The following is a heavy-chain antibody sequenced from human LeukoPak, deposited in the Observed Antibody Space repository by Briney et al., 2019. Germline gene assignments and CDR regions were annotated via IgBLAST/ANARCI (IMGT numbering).Heavy chain of an antibody. CDR2: IYHSGNT. CDR3: AREGRGEQQLVDY. D-gene: IGHD6-13*01. CDR1: GGSISNDNW. V-gene: IGHV4-4*02. Sequence: NPSGTLSLTCAVSGGSISNDNWWSWVRQSPGKGLEWIGEIYHSGNTHYNPSLKSRVTISVDKSKNQFSLKLSSVTAADTAVYYCAREGRGEQQLVDYWGQGTLVTVSS. J-gene: IGHJ4*02.